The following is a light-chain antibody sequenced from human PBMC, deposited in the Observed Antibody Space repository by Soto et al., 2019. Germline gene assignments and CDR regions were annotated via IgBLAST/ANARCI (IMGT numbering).Light chain of an antibody. CDR3: QHYNSYSEA. CDR2: GIS. Sequence: EIVLTQSPGTLSLSPGERATLSCRASQSVNSNYLAWYQQKPGQAPRLLIYGISKRATDIPDRFSGSGSGTEFTLTISSLQPDDFATYYCQHYNSYSEAFGQGTKVDI. CDR1: QSVNSNY. J-gene: IGKJ1*01. V-gene: IGKV3-20*01.